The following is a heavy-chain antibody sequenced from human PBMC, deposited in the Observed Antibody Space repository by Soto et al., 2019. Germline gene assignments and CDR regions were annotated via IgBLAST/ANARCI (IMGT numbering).Heavy chain of an antibody. J-gene: IGHJ4*02. Sequence: QVHXQXWGAGLXXPXXXLSLTCXXXGGXXXXYXXTXXXXXXXKGLQWIGEINHSGTVDYNPSLKSRVTFSIDTSKKQFSLTLTSVTAADTAVYYCARAGAALVRGSIGGFDYWGQGTLVTVSS. V-gene: IGHV4-34*01. D-gene: IGHD3-10*01. CDR1: GGXXXXYX. CDR3: ARAGAALVRGSIGGFDY. CDR2: INHSGTV.